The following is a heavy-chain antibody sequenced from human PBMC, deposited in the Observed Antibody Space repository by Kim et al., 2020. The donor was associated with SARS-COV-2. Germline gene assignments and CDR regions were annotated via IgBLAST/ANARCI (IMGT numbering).Heavy chain of an antibody. D-gene: IGHD4-17*01. CDR1: GGSFSGYY. CDR3: ARGMDGDYALDY. Sequence: SETQSLTCAVYGGSFSGYYWSWIRQPPGKGLEWIGEINHSGSTNYNPSLKSRVTISVDTSKNQFSLKLSSVTAADTAVYYCARGMDGDYALDYWGQGTLVTVSS. V-gene: IGHV4-34*01. J-gene: IGHJ4*02. CDR2: INHSGST.